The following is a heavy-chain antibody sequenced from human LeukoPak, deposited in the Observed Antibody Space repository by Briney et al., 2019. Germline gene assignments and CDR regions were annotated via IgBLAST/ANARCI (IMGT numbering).Heavy chain of an antibody. V-gene: IGHV3-30-3*01. CDR2: ISYDGSNK. Sequence: PGGSLRLSCAASGFTFSSYAMHWVRQAPGKGLEWVAVISYDGSNKYYADSVKGRFTISRDNSKNTLYLQMNSLRAEDTAVYYCARGDISAPSDCWGQGTLVTVSS. D-gene: IGHD5-12*01. CDR1: GFTFSSYA. J-gene: IGHJ4*02. CDR3: ARGDISAPSDC.